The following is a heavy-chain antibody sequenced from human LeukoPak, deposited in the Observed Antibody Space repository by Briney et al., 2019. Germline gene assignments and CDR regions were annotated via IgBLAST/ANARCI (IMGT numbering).Heavy chain of an antibody. Sequence: SVKVSCKASGFTFPSSGVQWVRQARGQRLEWIGWIVVGSGNTNYAQKFQERVTITRDMSTSTAYMELSSLRSEDTAVYYCARGEYYYDGGYWGQGTLVTVSS. CDR1: GFTFPSSG. CDR3: ARGEYYYDGGY. J-gene: IGHJ4*02. V-gene: IGHV1-58*01. CDR2: IVVGSGNT. D-gene: IGHD3-22*01.